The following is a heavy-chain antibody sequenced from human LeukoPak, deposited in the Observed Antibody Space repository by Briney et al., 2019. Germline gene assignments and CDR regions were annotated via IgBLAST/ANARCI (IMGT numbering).Heavy chain of an antibody. CDR2: ISGIGSST. CDR3: AKVKMATIIAPFDY. D-gene: IGHD5-24*01. Sequence: GGSLRLSCAASGFTFSNYAMSWVRQAPGKGLEWVSVISGIGSSTYYADSVKGRFTISRDNSKNTLYLQMNSLRAEDTAVYYCAKVKMATIIAPFDYWGQGTLVTVSS. CDR1: GFTFSNYA. J-gene: IGHJ4*02. V-gene: IGHV3-23*01.